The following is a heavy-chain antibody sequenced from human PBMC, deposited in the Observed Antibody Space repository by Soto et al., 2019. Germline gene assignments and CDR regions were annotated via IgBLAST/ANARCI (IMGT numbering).Heavy chain of an antibody. V-gene: IGHV1-18*01. D-gene: IGHD3-10*01. CDR2: ISAYNGNT. Sequence: QVQLVQSGAEVKKPGASVKVSCKASGYTFTSYGISWVRQAPGQGLEWMGWISAYNGNTNYAQKLQGRVTMTTDTSTSTAYTELRSLRSDDTAVYYCARVLWFEEFERYGMDVWGQGTTVTVSS. CDR3: ARVLWFEEFERYGMDV. J-gene: IGHJ6*02. CDR1: GYTFTSYG.